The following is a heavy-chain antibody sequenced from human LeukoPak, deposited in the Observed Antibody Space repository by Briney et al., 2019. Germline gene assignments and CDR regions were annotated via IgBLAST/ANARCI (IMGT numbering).Heavy chain of an antibody. J-gene: IGHJ4*02. CDR3: GRDGANSGIGY. Sequence: ASVKVSCKASGYTFSGYYIHWVRQAPGQGLEWMGWINPKTGGAKYAQIFQGRVTMTRDASISTAFMDLSSPGSDDTAVYYCGRDGANSGIGYWGQGTLVTVSS. CDR2: INPKTGGA. V-gene: IGHV1-2*02. CDR1: GYTFSGYY. D-gene: IGHD4-23*01.